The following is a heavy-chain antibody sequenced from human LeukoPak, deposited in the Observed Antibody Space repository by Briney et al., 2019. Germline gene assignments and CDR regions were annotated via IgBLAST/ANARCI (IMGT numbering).Heavy chain of an antibody. J-gene: IGHJ4*02. V-gene: IGHV1-18*01. D-gene: IGHD3-10*01. CDR3: ARVKGATMVRGVIIPSDY. CDR1: GYTFTSYG. CDR2: ISAYNGNT. Sequence: ASVKVSCKASGYTFTSYGISWVRQAPGQGLEWMGWISAYNGNTNYAQKLQGRVTMTTDTSTSTAYMELRSLRSDDTAVYYCARVKGATMVRGVIIPSDYWGQGTLVTVSS.